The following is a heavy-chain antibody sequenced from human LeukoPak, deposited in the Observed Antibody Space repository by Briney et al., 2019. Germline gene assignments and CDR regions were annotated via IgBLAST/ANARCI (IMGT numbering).Heavy chain of an antibody. CDR1: GFTVSSNY. V-gene: IGHV3-66*04. D-gene: IGHD1-14*01. CDR2: IYSGGSI. Sequence: GGSLRLSCAASGFTVSSNYMSWVRQAPGKGLEWVSVIYSGGSIYYADSVKGRFTISRDNAKNSLYLQMNSLRAEDTAVYYCARRQPDYYYMDVWGKGTTVTVSS. J-gene: IGHJ6*03. CDR3: ARRQPDYYYMDV.